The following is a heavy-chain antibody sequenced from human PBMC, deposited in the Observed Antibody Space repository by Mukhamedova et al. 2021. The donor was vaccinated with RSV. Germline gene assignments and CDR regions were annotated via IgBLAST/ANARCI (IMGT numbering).Heavy chain of an antibody. CDR2: INGDGSST. CDR3: TRVGGGD. Sequence: INGDGSSTNYADSVKGRFTISRDNAKNTLYLQMNSLRPEDTAIYYCTRVGGGDWGQGTLVTVSS. J-gene: IGHJ4*02. D-gene: IGHD3-10*01. V-gene: IGHV3-74*01.